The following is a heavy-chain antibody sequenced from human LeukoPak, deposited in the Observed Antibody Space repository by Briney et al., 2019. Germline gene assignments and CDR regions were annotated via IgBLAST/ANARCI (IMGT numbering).Heavy chain of an antibody. CDR2: IYYSGST. CDR3: VRGGYDSDAFDI. V-gene: IGHV4-59*01. D-gene: IGHD5-12*01. J-gene: IGHJ3*02. CDR1: GGSISSYY. Sequence: SETLSLTCTVSGGSISSYYWSWIRQPPGKGLEWIGYIYYSGSTNYNPSLKSRVTISVDTSKNQFSLKLSSVTATDTAVYYCVRGGYDSDAFDIWGQGTMVTVSS.